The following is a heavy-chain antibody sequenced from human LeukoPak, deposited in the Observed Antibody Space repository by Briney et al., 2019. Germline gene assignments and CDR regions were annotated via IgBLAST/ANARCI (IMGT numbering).Heavy chain of an antibody. CDR3: ARGGFRATNWFDP. CDR1: GFTLSNYW. J-gene: IGHJ5*02. CDR2: IKTDGSEK. D-gene: IGHD2-15*01. V-gene: IGHV3-7*01. Sequence: PGGSLRLSCAASGFTLSNYWMGWVRQAPGKGLQWVANIKTDGSEKYYMDSVKGRFTISRDNAKNSLYLQMNSLRAEDTAVYYCARGGFRATNWFDPWGQGTLVTVSS.